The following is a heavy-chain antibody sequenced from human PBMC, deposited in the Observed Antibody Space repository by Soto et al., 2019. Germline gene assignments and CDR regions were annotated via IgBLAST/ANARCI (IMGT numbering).Heavy chain of an antibody. V-gene: IGHV1-8*01. CDR2: MNPNSGNT. CDR3: ARAGSGSPLRDY. CDR1: GYTFTSYD. Sequence: ASVKVSCKASGYTFTSYDINWVRQATGQGLEWMGWMNPNSGNTGYAQKFQGRVTMTRNTSISTAYMELSSLRSEDTAVYYCARAGSGSPLRDYWGQGTLVTVSS. J-gene: IGHJ4*02. D-gene: IGHD3-10*01.